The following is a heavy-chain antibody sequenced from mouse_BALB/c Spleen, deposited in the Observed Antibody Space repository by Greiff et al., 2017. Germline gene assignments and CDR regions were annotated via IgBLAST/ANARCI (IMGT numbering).Heavy chain of an antibody. J-gene: IGHJ3*01. Sequence: DVQLQESGTVLARPGASVKMSCKASGYTFTSYWMHWVKQRPGQGLEWIGAIYPGNSDTSYNQKFKGKAKLTAVTSTSTAYMELSSLTNEDSAVYYCTRPLRGNYPAWFAYWGQGTLVTVSA. CDR1: GYTFTSYW. D-gene: IGHD2-1*01. CDR2: IYPGNSDT. V-gene: IGHV1-5*01. CDR3: TRPLRGNYPAWFAY.